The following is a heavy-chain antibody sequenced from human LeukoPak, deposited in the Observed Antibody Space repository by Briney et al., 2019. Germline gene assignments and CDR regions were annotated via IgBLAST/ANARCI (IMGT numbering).Heavy chain of an antibody. CDR3: ASGTTRLDYFDY. D-gene: IGHD1-1*01. CDR2: IISSSSII. CDR1: GFRFSGYS. J-gene: IGHJ4*02. Sequence: GGSLRLSCAASGFRFSGYSMSWVRQAPGKGLEWVAYIISSSSIIYYADSVKGRFTISRDNAKNSLYLQMNSLRVEDTAVYYCASGTTRLDYFDYWGQGTLVTVSS. V-gene: IGHV3-48*04.